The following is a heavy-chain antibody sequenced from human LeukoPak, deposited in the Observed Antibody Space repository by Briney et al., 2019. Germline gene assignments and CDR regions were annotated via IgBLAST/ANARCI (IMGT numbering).Heavy chain of an antibody. D-gene: IGHD3-22*01. CDR3: AREIYYYDSSGYLEGYFDY. CDR1: GYTFTGYY. J-gene: IGHJ4*02. V-gene: IGHV1-2*02. Sequence: ASVKVSCKASGYTFTGYYMHWVRQAPGQGLEWMGWINPNSGGTNYAQKFQGRVTMTRDTSISTAYMELSRLRSDDTAVYYCAREIYYYDSSGYLEGYFDYWGQGTLVTVSS. CDR2: INPNSGGT.